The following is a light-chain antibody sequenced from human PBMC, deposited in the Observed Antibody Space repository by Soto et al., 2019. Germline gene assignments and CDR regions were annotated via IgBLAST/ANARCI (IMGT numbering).Light chain of an antibody. V-gene: IGKV1-39*01. J-gene: IGKJ4*01. CDR3: PQSYSTPLT. CDR2: AAY. CDR1: QSICGF. Sequence: IQMTQSPSSLSVSVGDRVTITCRASQSICGFLNWYQQKLGKAPKLLIYAAYSLQSGVPSRFSGSGSGTDFTLTLSRLQPEDVATYYCPQSYSTPLTFGGGTKVEI.